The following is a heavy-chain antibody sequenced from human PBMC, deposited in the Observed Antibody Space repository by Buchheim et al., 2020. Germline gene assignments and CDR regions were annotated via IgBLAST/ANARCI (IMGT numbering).Heavy chain of an antibody. Sequence: QVQLQESGPGLVKPSQTLSLTCSVSGGSISSDGYYWSWIRQPAGKGLEWIGRIFSSGSTNYYPSLKRRVTISVDTYKNQVSLKLSSVTAADTAVYYCARGSQRPDYWGQGTL. CDR2: IFSSGST. CDR1: GGSISSDGYY. CDR3: ARGSQRPDY. J-gene: IGHJ4*02. V-gene: IGHV4-61*02.